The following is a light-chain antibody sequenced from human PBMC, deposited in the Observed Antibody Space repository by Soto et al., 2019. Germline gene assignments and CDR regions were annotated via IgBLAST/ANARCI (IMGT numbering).Light chain of an antibody. CDR2: DAS. V-gene: IGKV3-11*01. Sequence: EIVLTQSPATLSLSPGERATLSCRASQSVSGYLAWYQQKPGQAPRLLMYDASNRATGIPARFSGSGSGTDFTLTISSLEPEDVAGYYCQQRSNWPSTFGGGTKVEIK. CDR3: QQRSNWPST. CDR1: QSVSGY. J-gene: IGKJ4*01.